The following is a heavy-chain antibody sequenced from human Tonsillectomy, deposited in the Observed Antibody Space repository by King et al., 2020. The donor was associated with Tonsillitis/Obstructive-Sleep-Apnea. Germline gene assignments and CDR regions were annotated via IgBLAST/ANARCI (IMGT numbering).Heavy chain of an antibody. J-gene: IGHJ6*03. CDR1: GYTFTSYY. CDR2: INPSGGST. D-gene: IGHD1-1*01. Sequence: QLVQSGAEVKKPGASRKISCKASGYTFTSYYMHWVRQAPGQGLEWMGIINPSGGSTSYAHKIQGRVTRTTDTSTSTVYMELSSLSSEDTAVYYCARDPSRTTEGYYYYMDVWGKGTTVTVSS. V-gene: IGHV1-46*01. CDR3: ARDPSRTTEGYYYYMDV.